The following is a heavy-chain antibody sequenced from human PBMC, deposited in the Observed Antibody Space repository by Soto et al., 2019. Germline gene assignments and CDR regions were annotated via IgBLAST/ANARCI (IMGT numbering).Heavy chain of an antibody. D-gene: IGHD2-8*01. V-gene: IGHV3-23*01. Sequence: PGGSLRLSCAASGFTFSSHGRNWVRQAPGKGLEWVSFISGSAGTTSYADSVKGRFTISRDNSKNTLYLQMNSLRAEDTALYYCAKDRGVEGSSVRAFDIWGQGTMVTVS. J-gene: IGHJ3*02. CDR3: AKDRGVEGSSVRAFDI. CDR1: GFTFSSHG. CDR2: ISGSAGTT.